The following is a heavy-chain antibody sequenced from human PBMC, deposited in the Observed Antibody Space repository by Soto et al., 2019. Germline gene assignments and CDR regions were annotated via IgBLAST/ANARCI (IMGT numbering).Heavy chain of an antibody. CDR3: ARVVGATGRHNWFDP. V-gene: IGHV1-69*06. CDR2: IIPIFGTA. J-gene: IGHJ5*02. D-gene: IGHD1-26*01. CDR1: GGTFSSYA. Sequence: SVKVSCKASGGTFSSYAISWVRQAPGQGLEWMGGIIPIFGTANYAQKFQGRVTITADKSTSTAYMELSSLRSEDTAVYYCARVVGATGRHNWFDPWGQGTLVTVSS.